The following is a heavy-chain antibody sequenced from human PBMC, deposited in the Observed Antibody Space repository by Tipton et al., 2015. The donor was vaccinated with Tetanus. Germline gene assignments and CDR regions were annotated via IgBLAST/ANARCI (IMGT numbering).Heavy chain of an antibody. CDR2: IYPRDSET. CDR3: ARLPNHYSASGST. D-gene: IGHD3-10*01. Sequence: VQLVQSGAELKKPGESLEISCQASGLTFDTYWIAWVRQVPGKGLEWMGIIYPRDSETRYSPSFQGRVTMSVDKSISTAYLYWSRLKASDTAIYFCARLPNHYSASGSTWGQGTLVTVSS. J-gene: IGHJ5*02. CDR1: GLTFDTYW. V-gene: IGHV5-51*01.